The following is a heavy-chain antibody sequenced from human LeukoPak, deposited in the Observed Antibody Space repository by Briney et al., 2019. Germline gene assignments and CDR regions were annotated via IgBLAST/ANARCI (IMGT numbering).Heavy chain of an antibody. D-gene: IGHD2-21*02. CDR1: GFTFSSYA. Sequence: GGSLRLSCAASGFTFSSYAMHWVRQAPGKGLEWVALIPYDGSNKYHADSVKGRFTISRDNSKNTLYLQMNSLRAEDTAVYYCAKDRPAVTAILDYWGQGTLVTVSS. J-gene: IGHJ4*02. CDR2: IPYDGSNK. V-gene: IGHV3-30*04. CDR3: AKDRPAVTAILDY.